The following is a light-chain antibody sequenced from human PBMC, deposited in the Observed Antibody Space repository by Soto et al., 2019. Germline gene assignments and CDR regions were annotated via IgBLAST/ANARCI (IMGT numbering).Light chain of an antibody. CDR3: GTWDSSLSAVV. Sequence: QSVLTQPPSVSAAPGQKVTISCSGSSSNIGNNYVSCYQQLPGTAPKLLIYDNNKRPSGIPDRFSGSKSGTSATLGITGLQTGDEDDYYCGTWDSSLSAVVFGGGTKLTVL. CDR2: DNN. CDR1: SSNIGNNY. J-gene: IGLJ2*01. V-gene: IGLV1-51*01.